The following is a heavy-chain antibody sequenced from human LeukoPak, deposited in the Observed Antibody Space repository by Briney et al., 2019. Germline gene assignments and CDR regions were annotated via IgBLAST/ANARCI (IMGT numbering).Heavy chain of an antibody. V-gene: IGHV3-21*04. Sequence: GGSLRLSCAASGFTFSSYSMNWVRQAPGKGLEWVSSISSSSSYIYYADSVKGRFTISRDNAKNSLYLQMNSLRAEDTALYYCAVGNNDILTGYYSYWGQGTLVTVSS. CDR2: ISSSSSYI. CDR3: AVGNNDILTGYYSY. J-gene: IGHJ4*02. CDR1: GFTFSSYS. D-gene: IGHD3-9*01.